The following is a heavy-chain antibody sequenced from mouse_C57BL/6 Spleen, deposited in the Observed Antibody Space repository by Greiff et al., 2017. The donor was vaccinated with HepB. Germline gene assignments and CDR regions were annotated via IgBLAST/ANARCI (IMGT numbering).Heavy chain of an antibody. V-gene: IGHV5-17*01. CDR2: ISSGSSTI. J-gene: IGHJ2*01. CDR1: GFTFSDYG. Sequence: DVQLVESGGGLVKPGGSLKLSCAASGFTFSDYGMHWVRQAPEKGLEWVAYISSGSSTIYYADTVKGRFTISRDNAKNTRFLQMTSLRSEDTAMYYCSRGGNYFDYWGQGTTLTVSP. CDR3: SRGGNYFDY.